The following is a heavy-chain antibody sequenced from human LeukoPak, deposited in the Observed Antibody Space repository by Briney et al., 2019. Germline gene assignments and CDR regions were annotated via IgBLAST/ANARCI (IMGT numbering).Heavy chain of an antibody. CDR3: ARGGRVVGHFDY. D-gene: IGHD2-15*01. Sequence: SETLSLTCTVSGGSISSGSYYWSWIRQPAGKGLEWIGRTYTSGSTNYNPSLKSRVTISVDTSKNQFSLKLSSVTAADTAVYYCARGGRVVGHFDYWGQGTLVTVSS. V-gene: IGHV4-61*02. CDR1: GGSISSGSYY. CDR2: TYTSGST. J-gene: IGHJ4*02.